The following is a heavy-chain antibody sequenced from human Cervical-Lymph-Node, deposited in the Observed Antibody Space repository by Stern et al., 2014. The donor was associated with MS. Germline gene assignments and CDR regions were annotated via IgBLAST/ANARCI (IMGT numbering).Heavy chain of an antibody. CDR3: ARINAAADGTGVDY. CDR1: GFSLSTSGMY. CDR2: IDLDGDK. V-gene: IGHV2-70*01. J-gene: IGHJ4*02. D-gene: IGHD6-25*01. Sequence: QVTLRESGPALVKPTQTLTLTCTFSGFSLSTSGMYVSRIRPAPGTAPEWLAPIDLDGDKYLCTYLRIKLTISQDTTQTQVLLRMTNMDPVDTATYYCARINAAADGTGVDYWGQGTLVTVSS.